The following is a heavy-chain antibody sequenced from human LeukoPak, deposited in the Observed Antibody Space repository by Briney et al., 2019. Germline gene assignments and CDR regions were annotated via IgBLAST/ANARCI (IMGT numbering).Heavy chain of an antibody. CDR3: ASVHYDSSGYYSDY. D-gene: IGHD3-22*01. CDR1: GGTFSSYA. J-gene: IGHJ4*02. Sequence: VASVKVSCKASGGTFSSYAISLVRLAPGQGLEWMGRIIPILGIANYAQKFQGRVTITADKSTSTAYMELSSLRSEDTAVYYCASVHYDSSGYYSDYWGQGTLVTVSS. V-gene: IGHV1-69*04. CDR2: IIPILGIA.